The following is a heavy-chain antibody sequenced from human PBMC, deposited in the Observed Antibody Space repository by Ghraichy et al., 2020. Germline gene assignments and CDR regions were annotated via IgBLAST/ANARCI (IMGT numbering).Heavy chain of an antibody. CDR1: GFTVSSNY. CDR3: ARGRRDSSGYYYPVDH. V-gene: IGHV3-53*01. Sequence: GGSLRLSCAASGFTVSSNYMSWVRHAPGKGLEWVSVIYIGGTTYYGDSVKGLFTISRDNSKNTVYLQMNSLRAEDTAVYYCARGRRDSSGYYYPVDHWGHGPLVTGS. J-gene: IGHJ4*01. D-gene: IGHD3-22*01. CDR2: IYIGGTT.